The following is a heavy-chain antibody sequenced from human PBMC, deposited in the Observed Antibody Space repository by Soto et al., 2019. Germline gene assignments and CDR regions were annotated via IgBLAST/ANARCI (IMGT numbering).Heavy chain of an antibody. V-gene: IGHV1-69*13. CDR2: IIPLFGTT. CDR1: GGTFSTYT. J-gene: IGHJ3*01. CDR3: ARRLDDRADEGFDV. D-gene: IGHD3-16*01. Sequence: ASVKVSCKTSGGTFSTYTIYWVRQAPGQGLEWMGRIIPLFGTTKYAQNFQDRVTITAEESTSTTYMELSSLGAEDTAVYYCARRLDDRADEGFDVWGEGTAVTVSS.